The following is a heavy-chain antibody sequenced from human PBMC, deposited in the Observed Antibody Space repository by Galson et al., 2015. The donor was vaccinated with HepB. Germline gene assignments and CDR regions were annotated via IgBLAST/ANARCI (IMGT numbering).Heavy chain of an antibody. CDR3: ARGPWFGELTGIVVFQH. Sequence: SVKVSCKASGYTFTSYGISWVRQAPGQGLEWVGWINPCNGNTNYAQNLQGRVTMTTDTSTSTAYMELRSLRSDDTAVYYCARGPWFGELTGIVVFQHWGQGTLVTVSS. J-gene: IGHJ1*01. CDR1: GYTFTSYG. CDR2: INPCNGNT. D-gene: IGHD3-10*01. V-gene: IGHV1-18*04.